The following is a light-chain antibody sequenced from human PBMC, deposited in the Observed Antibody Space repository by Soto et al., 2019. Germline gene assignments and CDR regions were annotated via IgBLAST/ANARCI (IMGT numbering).Light chain of an antibody. CDR1: QSISTY. CDR2: AAS. V-gene: IGKV1-39*01. CDR3: QQSYSTPLT. J-gene: IGKJ3*01. Sequence: DIQMSQSASTLSTSVGDRVTITCRASQSISTYLAWYQQKQGKAPKLLIYAASSLQSGVPSRFSGSGYGTDFNLTISSLQTEDFATYYCQQSYSTPLTFGPGTKVDIK.